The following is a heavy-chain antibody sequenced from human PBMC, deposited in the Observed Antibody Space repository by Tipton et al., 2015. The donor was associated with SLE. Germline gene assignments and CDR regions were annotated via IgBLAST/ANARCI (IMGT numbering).Heavy chain of an antibody. CDR2: IGGSGR. CDR3: ARGDEQLVAFDI. J-gene: IGHJ3*02. V-gene: IGHV3-23*01. CDR1: GFTFSNYA. Sequence: SLRLSCAASGFTFSNYAMSWVRQAPGKGLEWLSGIGGSGRNYADSVKGRFTISRDNAKNSLYLQMNSLRAEDTAVYYCARGDEQLVAFDIWGQGTMVTVSS. D-gene: IGHD6-6*01.